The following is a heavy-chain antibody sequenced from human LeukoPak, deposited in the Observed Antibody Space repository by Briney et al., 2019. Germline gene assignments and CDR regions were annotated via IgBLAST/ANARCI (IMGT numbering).Heavy chain of an antibody. Sequence: AGGSLRLSCSASGLTLSGYWMHWVRQIPGKGLVWVSRIDSDGSGTSYADSVKGRFTTSRDDVKNMLYLQMNSLRVEDTGLYYCSTVEHFWGQGTLVTVSS. V-gene: IGHV3-74*01. CDR3: STVEHF. CDR1: GLTLSGYW. J-gene: IGHJ4*02. CDR2: IDSDGSGT. D-gene: IGHD1/OR15-1a*01.